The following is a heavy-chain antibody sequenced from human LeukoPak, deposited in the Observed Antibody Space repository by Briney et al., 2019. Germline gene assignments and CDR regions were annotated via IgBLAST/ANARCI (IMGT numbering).Heavy chain of an antibody. J-gene: IGHJ3*02. D-gene: IGHD3-22*01. V-gene: IGHV5-51*01. CDR1: GYSFTSYW. CDR2: IYPGDSDT. Sequence: GESLKISCKGSGYSFTSYWIGWVRQMPGKGLEWMGIIYPGDSDTRYSPSFQGQVTISADKSISTVYLQWSSLKASDTAMYYCARRPFYYDSSGYLPPNAFDIWGQGTMVTVSS. CDR3: ARRPFYYDSSGYLPPNAFDI.